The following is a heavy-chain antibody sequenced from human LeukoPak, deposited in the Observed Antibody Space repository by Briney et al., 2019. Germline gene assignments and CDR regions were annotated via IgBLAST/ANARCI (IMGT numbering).Heavy chain of an antibody. CDR2: INPNSGGT. CDR1: GYTFTGYY. Sequence: ASVKVSCKASGYTFTGYYMHWVRQAPGQGLEWMGWINPNSGGTNYAQKFQGRVTMTRDTSISTAYMELSRLRSDDTAVYYCARDTVIAAAAPGDYWGQGTLVTVSS. CDR3: ARDTVIAAAAPGDY. V-gene: IGHV1-2*02. D-gene: IGHD6-13*01. J-gene: IGHJ4*02.